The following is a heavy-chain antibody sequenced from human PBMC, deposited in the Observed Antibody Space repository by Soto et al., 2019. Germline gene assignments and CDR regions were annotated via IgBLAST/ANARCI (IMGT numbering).Heavy chain of an antibody. CDR2: IIGSGGTP. Sequence: VQLLESGGGLVQPGGSLRLSCAASGFTFDIYAMSWVRQAPGKGLEWVSTIIGSGGTPYYADSVKGRFTISRDNSKNTLYVQMNSLRADATAEYYCAKHSGYDHYYDMDVWGQGTTVTVSS. D-gene: IGHD5-12*01. J-gene: IGHJ6*02. V-gene: IGHV3-23*01. CDR3: AKHSGYDHYYDMDV. CDR1: GFTFDIYA.